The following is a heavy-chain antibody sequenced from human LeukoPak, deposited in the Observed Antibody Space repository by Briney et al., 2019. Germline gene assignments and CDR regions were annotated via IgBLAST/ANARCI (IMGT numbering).Heavy chain of an antibody. D-gene: IGHD3-22*01. CDR2: ISYDGSNK. V-gene: IGHV3-30*04. CDR3: ARDISYYDSSGTFDY. J-gene: IGHJ4*02. Sequence: PGGSLRLSCAASGFTFNTYEMIWVRQAPGKGLEWVAVISYDGSNKYYADSVKGRFTISRDNSKNTLYLQMNSLRAEDTAVYYCARDISYYDSSGTFDYWGQGTLVTVSS. CDR1: GFTFNTYE.